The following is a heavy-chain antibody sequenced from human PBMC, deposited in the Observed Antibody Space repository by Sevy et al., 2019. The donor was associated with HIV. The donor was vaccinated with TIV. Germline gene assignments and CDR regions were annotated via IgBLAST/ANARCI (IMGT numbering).Heavy chain of an antibody. Sequence: GGSLRLSCAASGFTFSRFGMHWVRQAPGKGLEWVAVISYDGSNQYYADSVKGRSTISRDNSKNTLSLQMNSLRTEDTAMYYCAKDRGVGASSRYFDYWGQGTPVTVSS. V-gene: IGHV3-30*18. CDR3: AKDRGVGASSRYFDY. D-gene: IGHD1-26*01. CDR2: ISYDGSNQ. J-gene: IGHJ4*02. CDR1: GFTFSRFG.